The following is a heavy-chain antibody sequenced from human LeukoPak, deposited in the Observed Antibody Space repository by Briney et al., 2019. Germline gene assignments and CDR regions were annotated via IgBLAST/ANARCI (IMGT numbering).Heavy chain of an antibody. J-gene: IGHJ5*02. CDR3: ARGVGGIAVAGNWFDP. D-gene: IGHD6-19*01. CDR1: GYTFTGYY. V-gene: IGHV1-2*02. Sequence: AAVKVSCKASGYTFTGYYMHWVRQAPVQGLEWMGWINPNSGGTNYAQKFQGRVTMTRDTSISTAYMELSRLRSDDTAVYYCARGVGGIAVAGNWFDPWGQGTLVTVSS. CDR2: INPNSGGT.